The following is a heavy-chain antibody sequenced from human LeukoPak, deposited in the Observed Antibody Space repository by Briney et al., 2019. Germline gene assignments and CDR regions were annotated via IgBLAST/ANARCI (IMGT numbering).Heavy chain of an antibody. D-gene: IGHD6-13*01. Sequence: GASVTVSFKASGYTFTSYVINWVRQAPGQGLEWMGWISGYNGNTNYAQKLQGRVTMTTDTSTSTAYMELRSLRSDDTAVYYCAREGYSSSWNYFDYWGQGALVTVSS. V-gene: IGHV1-18*01. CDR3: AREGYSSSWNYFDY. CDR2: ISGYNGNT. CDR1: GYTFTSYV. J-gene: IGHJ4*02.